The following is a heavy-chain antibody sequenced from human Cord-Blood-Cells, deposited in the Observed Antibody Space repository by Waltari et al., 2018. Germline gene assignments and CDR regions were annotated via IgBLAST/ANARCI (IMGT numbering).Heavy chain of an antibody. J-gene: IGHJ3*02. CDR2: IYHSGST. Sequence: QVQLQESGPGLVKPSETLSLTCAVSGYSISSGYYWGWIRQPPGKGLEWIGSIYHSGSTYYNPSLKIRVTISVDTSKNQFSLKLSSVTAADTAVYYCARDSIAARPVGAFDIWGQGTMVTVSS. D-gene: IGHD6-6*01. CDR1: GYSISSGYY. CDR3: ARDSIAARPVGAFDI. V-gene: IGHV4-38-2*02.